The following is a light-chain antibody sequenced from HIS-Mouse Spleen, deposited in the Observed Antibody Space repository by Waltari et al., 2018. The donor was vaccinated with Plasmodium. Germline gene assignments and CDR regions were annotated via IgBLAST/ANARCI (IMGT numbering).Light chain of an antibody. J-gene: IGLJ3*02. Sequence: QSALPQPAPVSGSPGQSITISCPGTSSDVAGYNYVSWYPQHPGKAPKLMIYDVSNRPSGVSNRFSGSKSGNTASLTISGLQAEDEADYYCSSYTSSSTRVFGGGTKLTVL. CDR3: SSYTSSSTRV. V-gene: IGLV2-14*03. CDR2: DVS. CDR1: SSDVAGYNY.